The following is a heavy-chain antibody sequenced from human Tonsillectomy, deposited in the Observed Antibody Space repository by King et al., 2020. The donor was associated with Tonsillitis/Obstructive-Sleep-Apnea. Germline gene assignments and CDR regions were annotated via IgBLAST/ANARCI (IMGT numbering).Heavy chain of an antibody. CDR2: IIDSGGS. CDR1: GGSFSACY. D-gene: IGHD5-18*01. J-gene: IGHJ6*02. CDR3: ARGSYSYNAMDV. Sequence: VQLQQWGAGLLKPSETLSLTCAVYGGSFSACYWSWIRQPPGKGLEWIGEIIDSGGSNYIPSLKSRVTISVDTYKGQFSLNLSSVTAADTAVYYCARGSYSYNAMDVWGQGTTVTVSS. V-gene: IGHV4-34*01.